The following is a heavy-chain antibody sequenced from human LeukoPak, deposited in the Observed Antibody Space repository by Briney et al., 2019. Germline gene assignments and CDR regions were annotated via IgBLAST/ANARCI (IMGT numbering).Heavy chain of an antibody. CDR1: GFTFNTFG. CDR3: ARDVGYRSWFDP. CDR2: ITGSATTT. V-gene: IGHV3-48*01. Sequence: GGSLRLSCATSGFTFNTFGMHWVRQAPGKGLEWVSYITGSATTTYYADSVKGRFTISRDNGKNSLYLQMNSLRVEDTSVYYCARDVGYRSWFDPWGQGTLVIVSS. D-gene: IGHD5-18*01. J-gene: IGHJ5*02.